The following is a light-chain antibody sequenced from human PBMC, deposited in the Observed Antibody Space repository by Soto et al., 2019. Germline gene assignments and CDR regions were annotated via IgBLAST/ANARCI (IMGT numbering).Light chain of an antibody. CDR2: EVT. CDR3: SSYTTTTTPVV. J-gene: IGLJ2*01. CDR1: SSDIGTYDY. Sequence: QSALTQPASVSGSPGQSITISCTGTSSDIGTYDYVSWYQHHPGIAPKLMIYEVTNRPSGVSDRFSGSKSGKTASLTISGLQAEDEADYYCSSYTTTTTPVVFGGGTKLTVL. V-gene: IGLV2-14*01.